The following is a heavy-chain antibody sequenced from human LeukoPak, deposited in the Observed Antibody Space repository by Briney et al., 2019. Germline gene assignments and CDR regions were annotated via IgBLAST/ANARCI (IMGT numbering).Heavy chain of an antibody. V-gene: IGHV3-11*01. CDR1: GFTFSDYY. Sequence: PGGSLRLSCAASGFTFSDYYMSWIRQAPGKGLEWVSYISSSGSTIYYADSVKGRFTISRDNSKNTLYLQMNSLRAEDTAVYYCAKWRDYYDSSGKIDYWGQGTLVTVSS. CDR3: AKWRDYYDSSGKIDY. D-gene: IGHD3-22*01. J-gene: IGHJ4*02. CDR2: ISSSGSTI.